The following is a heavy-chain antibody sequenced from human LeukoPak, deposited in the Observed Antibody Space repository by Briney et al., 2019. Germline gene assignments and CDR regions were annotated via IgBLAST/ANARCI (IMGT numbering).Heavy chain of an antibody. CDR3: AKAEKSIAAVGVDWFDP. CDR1: GFTFSSYA. CDR2: ISGSGGST. J-gene: IGHJ5*02. D-gene: IGHD6-13*01. Sequence: GGSLRLSCAASGFTFSSYAMSWVRQAPGKGLEWVSAISGSGGSTYYADSVKGRFTISRDNSKNTLYLQMNSLRAEDTAVYYCAKAEKSIAAVGVDWFDPWGQGTLVTVSS. V-gene: IGHV3-23*01.